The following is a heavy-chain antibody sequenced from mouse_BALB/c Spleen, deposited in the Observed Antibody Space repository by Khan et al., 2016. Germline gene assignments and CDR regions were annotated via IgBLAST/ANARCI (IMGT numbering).Heavy chain of an antibody. Sequence: EVQLQESGPGLMKPSQSLSLTCTVTGYSITSDYAWNWIRQFPGNKLEWMGYIIYSGSTTYTPSLKSRISITRDTSKNPFFLQLNSVTIEDTATYYGASDGPNYAMDYWGQGTSVTVSS. CDR1: GYSITSDYA. CDR2: IIYSGST. D-gene: IGHD2-3*01. V-gene: IGHV3-2*02. J-gene: IGHJ4*01. CDR3: ASDGPNYAMDY.